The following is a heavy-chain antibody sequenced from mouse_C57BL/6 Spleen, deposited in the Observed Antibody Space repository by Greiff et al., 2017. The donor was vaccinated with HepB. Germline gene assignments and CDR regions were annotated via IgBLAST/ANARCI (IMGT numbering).Heavy chain of an antibody. CDR3: AREVTVVAHWYFDV. Sequence: EVQLVESGPGLVKPSQSLSLTCSVTGYSITSGYYWNWIRQFPGNKLEWMGYISYDGSNNYNPSLKNRISITRDTSKNQFFLKLNSVTTEDTATYYCAREVTVVAHWYFDVWGTGTTVTVSS. CDR2: ISYDGSN. CDR1: GYSITSGYY. J-gene: IGHJ1*03. D-gene: IGHD1-1*01. V-gene: IGHV3-6*01.